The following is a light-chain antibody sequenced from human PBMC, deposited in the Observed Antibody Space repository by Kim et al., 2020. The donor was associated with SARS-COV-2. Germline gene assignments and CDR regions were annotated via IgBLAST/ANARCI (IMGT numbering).Light chain of an antibody. V-gene: IGKV3-20*01. CDR2: GAS. Sequence: EIVLTQSPDTLSLSPGERAALSCRASQSISSSYVAWYQQKPGQAPRLLIYGASIRATGIPDRFSGSGSGTDFTLTISRLEPEDFAVYYCQQYGRTFGQGTKVDIK. CDR1: QSISSSY. J-gene: IGKJ1*01. CDR3: QQYGRT.